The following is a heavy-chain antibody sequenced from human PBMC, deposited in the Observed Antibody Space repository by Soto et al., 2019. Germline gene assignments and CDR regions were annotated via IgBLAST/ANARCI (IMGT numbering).Heavy chain of an antibody. Sequence: ASVKVSCKASGYAFTTYGITWVRQAPGQGLEWMGWISAHNGNTNYAQKLQGRVTVTRDTSTSTAYMELRSLRSDDTAVYYCARGGGIVVVTAPYDHWGQGTLVTVSS. V-gene: IGHV1-18*01. CDR3: ARGGGIVVVTAPYDH. D-gene: IGHD2-21*02. CDR1: GYAFTTYG. J-gene: IGHJ4*02. CDR2: ISAHNGNT.